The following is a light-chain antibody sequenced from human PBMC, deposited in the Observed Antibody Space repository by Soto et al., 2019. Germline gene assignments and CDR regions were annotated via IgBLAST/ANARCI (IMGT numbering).Light chain of an antibody. CDR2: DND. V-gene: IGLV1-51*01. CDR3: GAWDGSLSVVL. J-gene: IGLJ2*01. CDR1: SANIGGNY. Sequence: QSVLTQPPSVXXXXXXXXXXXCSGSSANIGGNYVSWYQHLPGTAPKLVIYDNDRRPSEIPARFSGSKSGTSATLDITGLQTGDEADYYCGAWDGSLSVVLFGGGTKLTVL.